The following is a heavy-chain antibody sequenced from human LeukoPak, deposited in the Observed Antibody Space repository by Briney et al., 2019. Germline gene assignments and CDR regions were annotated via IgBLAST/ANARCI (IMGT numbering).Heavy chain of an antibody. D-gene: IGHD2-8*01. CDR1: GGSISSYY. V-gene: IGHV4-59*01. CDR2: IYYSGST. CDR3: ASMYGHPGRYYFDY. J-gene: IGHJ4*02. Sequence: SETLSLTCTVSGGSISSYYWSWIRQPPGKGLEWIGYIYYSGSTNYNPSLKSRVTISVDTSKNQFSLKLSSVTAADTAVYYCASMYGHPGRYYFDYWGQGTLVTVSS.